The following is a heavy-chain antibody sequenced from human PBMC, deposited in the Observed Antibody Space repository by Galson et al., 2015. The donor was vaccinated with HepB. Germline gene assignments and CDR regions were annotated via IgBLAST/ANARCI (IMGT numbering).Heavy chain of an antibody. CDR2: NSRSGGSS. J-gene: IGHJ3*02. CDR3: AKGGGGGAFDI. Sequence: SLRLSCAASGFTFSSYAMSWVRQAPGKGLEWVSANSRSGGSSYYADSVKGRFTISRDNSENTLYLQVNSLSADDTAVYYCAKGGGGGAFDIWGRGTMVTVSS. V-gene: IGHV3-23*01. CDR1: GFTFSSYA.